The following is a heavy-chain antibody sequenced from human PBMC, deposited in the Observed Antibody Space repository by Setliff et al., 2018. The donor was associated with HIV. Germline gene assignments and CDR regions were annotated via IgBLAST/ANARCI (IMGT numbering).Heavy chain of an antibody. V-gene: IGHV4-61*08. J-gene: IGHJ4*02. CDR1: GGSVGSRDYY. CDR3: ARGFCSGYLGGPFGY. D-gene: IGHD3-3*01. Sequence: SETLSLTCAVSGGSVGSRDYYWSWIRQPPGKGLEWIGHISYSGTTNYNPSLKSRVTISVDTSKNQFSLKLNSVTAADAAVYYCARGFCSGYLGGPFGYWGQGTLVTVSS. CDR2: ISYSGTT.